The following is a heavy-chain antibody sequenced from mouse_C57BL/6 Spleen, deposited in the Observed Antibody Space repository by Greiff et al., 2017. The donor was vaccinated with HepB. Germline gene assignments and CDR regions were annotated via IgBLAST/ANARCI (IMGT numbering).Heavy chain of an antibody. Sequence: DVMLVESGGGLVQPGGSLKLSCAASGFTFSDYYMYWVRQTPEKRLEWVAYISNGGGSTYYPDTVKGRFTISRDNAKNTLYLQMSRLKSEDTAMYYCARRGNYGSSSWYFDVWGTGTTVTVSS. V-gene: IGHV5-12*01. CDR2: ISNGGGST. CDR3: ARRGNYGSSSWYFDV. D-gene: IGHD1-1*01. J-gene: IGHJ1*03. CDR1: GFTFSDYY.